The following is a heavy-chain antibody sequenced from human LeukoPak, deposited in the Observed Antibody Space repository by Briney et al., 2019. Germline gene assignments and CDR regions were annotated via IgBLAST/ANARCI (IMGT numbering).Heavy chain of an antibody. CDR2: INHSGST. D-gene: IGHD7-27*01. V-gene: IGHV4-34*01. Sequence: SETPSLTCAVYGGSFSGYYWSWIRQPPGKGLEWIGEINHSGSTNYNPSLKSRVTISVDTSKNQFSLKLSSVTAADTAVYYCASETGDLDYWGQGTLVTVSS. CDR1: GGSFSGYY. J-gene: IGHJ4*02. CDR3: ASETGDLDY.